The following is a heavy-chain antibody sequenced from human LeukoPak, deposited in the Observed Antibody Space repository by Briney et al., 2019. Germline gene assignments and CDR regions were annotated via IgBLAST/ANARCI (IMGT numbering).Heavy chain of an antibody. J-gene: IGHJ4*02. Sequence: AGGSLRLSCAASGFTFDDYAMHWVRQAPGKGLEWVSGISYDSGAIGYADSVKGRFAISRDNTKSSLYLQMNSLRAEDTALYYCAKDWGGNHYFDYWGQGTLVTVSS. V-gene: IGHV3-9*01. CDR2: ISYDSGAI. CDR3: AKDWGGNHYFDY. CDR1: GFTFDDYA. D-gene: IGHD1-14*01.